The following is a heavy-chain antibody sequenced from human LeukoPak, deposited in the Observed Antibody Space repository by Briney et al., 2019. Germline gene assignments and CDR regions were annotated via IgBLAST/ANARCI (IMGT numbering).Heavy chain of an antibody. V-gene: IGHV3-30*02. CDR1: GFTFSSYG. Sequence: GGSLRLSCAASGFTFSSYGMHWVRQAPGKGLEWVAFIRYDGSNKYYADSVKGRFTISRDNSKNTLYLQMNSLRAEDTAVYYCAKDPTYYYGSGSEGPWGQGTLVTVSS. D-gene: IGHD3-10*01. J-gene: IGHJ5*02. CDR2: IRYDGSNK. CDR3: AKDPTYYYGSGSEGP.